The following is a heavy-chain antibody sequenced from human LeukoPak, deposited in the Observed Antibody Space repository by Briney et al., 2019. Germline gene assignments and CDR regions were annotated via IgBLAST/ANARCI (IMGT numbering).Heavy chain of an antibody. CDR2: IWYDGSNK. V-gene: IGHV3-33*01. J-gene: IGHJ3*02. CDR1: GFTFSSYG. D-gene: IGHD1-26*01. CDR3: ARDMGKSGAFDI. Sequence: GRSLRLSCAASGFTFSSYGMHWARQAPGKGLEWVAVIWYDGSNKYYADSVKGRFTISRDNSKNTLYLQMNSLRAEDTAVYYCARDMGKSGAFDIWGQGTMVTVSS.